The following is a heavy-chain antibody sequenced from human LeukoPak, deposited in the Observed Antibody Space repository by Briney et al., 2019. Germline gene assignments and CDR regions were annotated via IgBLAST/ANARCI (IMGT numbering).Heavy chain of an antibody. D-gene: IGHD6-19*01. CDR1: GGSISSSSFY. CDR2: LHYDGTT. Sequence: SETPSLTCTVSGGSISSSSFYWAWIRQPPGKGLEWIAMLHYDGTTYYNPSLKSRVSISIDTSKNQFSLKLNSVTAADTAVYYCASQRVWVSGWQIDSWGQGTLVTVSS. CDR3: ASQRVWVSGWQIDS. J-gene: IGHJ4*02. V-gene: IGHV4-39*01.